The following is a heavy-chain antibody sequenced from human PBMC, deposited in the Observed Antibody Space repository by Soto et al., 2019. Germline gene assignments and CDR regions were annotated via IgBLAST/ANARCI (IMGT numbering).Heavy chain of an antibody. Sequence: QVQLVQSGAEVKKPGASVKVSCKASGYTFTSYGINWVRQAPGQGLEWMGWISAYNGNTNYAQKLQGRVTMTTDTSTSKAYMELRSLRSDDTAVYYCARVWVGTTFAYYYGMDVWGQGTTVTVSS. CDR3: ARVWVGTTFAYYYGMDV. V-gene: IGHV1-18*01. J-gene: IGHJ6*02. CDR1: GYTFTSYG. D-gene: IGHD1-26*01. CDR2: ISAYNGNT.